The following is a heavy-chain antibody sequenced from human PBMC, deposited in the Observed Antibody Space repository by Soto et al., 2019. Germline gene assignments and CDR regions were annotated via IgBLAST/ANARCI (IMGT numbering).Heavy chain of an antibody. CDR3: AKLTPHDFWSGYPYFDY. CDR2: ISGSDGST. J-gene: IGHJ4*02. CDR1: GFTFSSYA. Sequence: VQLLESGGGLVQPGGSLRLSCAASGFTFSSYAMSWVRQAPGKGLEWVSAISGSDGSTYYADSVKGRFTVSRDNSKNTLYLQMNSLRAEDTAVYYCAKLTPHDFWSGYPYFDYWGQGPLVTVSP. V-gene: IGHV3-23*01. D-gene: IGHD3-3*01.